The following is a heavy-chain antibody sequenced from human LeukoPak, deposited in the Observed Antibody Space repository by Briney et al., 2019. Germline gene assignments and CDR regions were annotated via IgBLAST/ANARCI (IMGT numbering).Heavy chain of an antibody. J-gene: IGHJ6*02. D-gene: IGHD3-3*01. CDR3: ARDSDSSYYDFWSGYYHGMDV. V-gene: IGHV1-2*02. Sequence: ASVKLSCKASGYTFTGYYMHWVRQAPGQGLEWMGWINPNSGGTNYAQKFQGRVTMTRDTSISTAYMELSRLRSDDTAVYYCARDSDSSYYDFWSGYYHGMDVWGQGTTVTVSS. CDR1: GYTFTGYY. CDR2: INPNSGGT.